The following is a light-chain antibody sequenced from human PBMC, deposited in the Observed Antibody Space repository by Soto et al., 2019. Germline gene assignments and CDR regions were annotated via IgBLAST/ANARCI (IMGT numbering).Light chain of an antibody. J-gene: IGLJ3*02. CDR1: SSEVGGYIY. CDR2: DVS. Sequence: QSALTQPRSVSGSTGQSVTISCTRTSSEVGGYIYVSWYQQHPGKAPKLVINDVSKRPSGDPDRFSGSKSGNTASPTIAGLQAEDEADYYWCSYAGSYTPNWVFGGGTKVTVL. CDR3: CSYAGSYTPNWV. V-gene: IGLV2-11*01.